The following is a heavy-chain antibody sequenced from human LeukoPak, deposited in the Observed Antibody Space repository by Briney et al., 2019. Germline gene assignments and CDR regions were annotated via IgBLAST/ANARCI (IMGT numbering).Heavy chain of an antibody. J-gene: IGHJ6*03. Sequence: SETLSLTCTVSGGSISSYYWSWIRQPPGKGLEWIGYIYYSGSTKYNPSLKSRVTISVDTSKNQFSLKLSSVTAADTAVYYCARETSQKGAHYMDVWGKGTTVTISS. CDR1: GGSISSYY. D-gene: IGHD3-16*01. V-gene: IGHV4-59*01. CDR3: ARETSQKGAHYMDV. CDR2: IYYSGST.